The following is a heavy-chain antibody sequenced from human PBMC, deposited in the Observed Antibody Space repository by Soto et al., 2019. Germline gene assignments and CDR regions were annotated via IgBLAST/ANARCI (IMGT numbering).Heavy chain of an antibody. V-gene: IGHV4-31*03. CDR3: ARRYSSVPRRLADAFDI. CDR1: GGSISSGGYY. CDR2: IYYSGST. J-gene: IGHJ3*02. D-gene: IGHD3-10*01. Sequence: SETLSLTCTVSGGSISSGGYYWRWIRQHPGKGLEWIGYIYYSGSTYYNPSLKSRVTISVDTSKNQFSLKLSSVTAADTAVYYCARRYSSVPRRLADAFDIWGQGTMVTVSS.